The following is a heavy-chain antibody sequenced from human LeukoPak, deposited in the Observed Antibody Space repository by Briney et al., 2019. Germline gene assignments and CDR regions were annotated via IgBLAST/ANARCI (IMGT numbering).Heavy chain of an antibody. CDR2: INNSGST. CDR1: GFTFSSYE. Sequence: PGGSLRLSCAASGFTFSSYEMNWIRQPPGKGLEWIGEINNSGSTNYNPSLKSRVTISVDTSKNQFSLKLSSVTAADTAVYYCARSARRLPYQLQGRWWFDPWGQGTLVTVSS. V-gene: IGHV4-34*01. J-gene: IGHJ5*02. CDR3: ARSARRLPYQLQGRWWFDP. D-gene: IGHD2-2*01.